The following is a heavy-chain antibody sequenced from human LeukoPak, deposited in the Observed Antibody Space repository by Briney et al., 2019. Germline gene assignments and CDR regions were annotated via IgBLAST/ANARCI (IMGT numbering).Heavy chain of an antibody. J-gene: IGHJ5*02. CDR3: ARDNTRYDWFDP. CDR2: ISSSSSYI. V-gene: IGHV3-21*01. Sequence: PGGSLRLSCAASGFTFSSYSMNWVRQAPGKGLEWVSSISSSSSYIYYAGSVKGRFTISRDNAKNSLYLQMNSLRAEDTAVYYCARDNTRYDWFDPWGQGTLVTVSS. CDR1: GFTFSSYS. D-gene: IGHD3-9*01.